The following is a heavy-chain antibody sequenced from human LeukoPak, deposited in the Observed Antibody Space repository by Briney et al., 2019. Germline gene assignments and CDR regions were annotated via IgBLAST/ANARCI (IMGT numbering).Heavy chain of an antibody. J-gene: IGHJ5*02. D-gene: IGHD1-26*01. Sequence: AETLSLTCSVSGDSIRSNSFFWGWIRQPPGMGLEWIASISYNGVTYYNPFLSSRATVSVDTSKNQFSVRLIFVTAADTAVYYCARRPGHTWDMGNWFDPWGPGTLVTVSS. V-gene: IGHV4-39*01. CDR1: GDSIRSNSFF. CDR3: ARRPGHTWDMGNWFDP. CDR2: ISYNGVT.